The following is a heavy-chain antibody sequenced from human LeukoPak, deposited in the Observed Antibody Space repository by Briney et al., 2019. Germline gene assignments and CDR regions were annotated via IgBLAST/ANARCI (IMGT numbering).Heavy chain of an antibody. Sequence: ASVKVSCKASGYTFTSYDINWVRQATGQGLEWMGWMNPNSGNTGYAQKFQGRVTMTRNTSIRTAYMELSSLRSEDTAVYYCARFHGNAAWVRGVPSWFDPWGQGTLVTVSS. V-gene: IGHV1-8*01. CDR1: GYTFTSYD. J-gene: IGHJ5*02. D-gene: IGHD3-10*01. CDR2: MNPNSGNT. CDR3: ARFHGNAAWVRGVPSWFDP.